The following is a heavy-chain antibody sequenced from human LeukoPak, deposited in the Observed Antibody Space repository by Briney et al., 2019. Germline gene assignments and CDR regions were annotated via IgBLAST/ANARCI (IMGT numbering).Heavy chain of an antibody. CDR1: GFTFSSYA. CDR2: ISYDGSNK. J-gene: IGHJ4*02. Sequence: GGSLRLSCAASGFTFSSYAMHWVRQAPGKGLEWVAVISYDGSNKYYADSVKGRFTISRDNSKNTLYLQMNSLRAEDTAVYYCARGSAAAVFGYLDYWGQGTLVTVSS. CDR3: ARGSAAAVFGYLDY. V-gene: IGHV3-30*04. D-gene: IGHD6-13*01.